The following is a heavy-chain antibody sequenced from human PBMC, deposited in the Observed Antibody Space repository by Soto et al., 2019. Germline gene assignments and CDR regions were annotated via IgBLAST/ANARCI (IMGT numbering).Heavy chain of an antibody. CDR1: GFTFSSFA. CDR3: ARGMLYAGILAC. Sequence: QVQLVESGGGVVQPGRSLRLSCVASGFTFSSFAMHWVRQAPGKGLEWVAVISDDGTEKYYADSVKGRFTISRDNSKNTLFLQVNSLRTEDTADYFCARGMLYAGILACWGQGTLVTVFS. CDR2: ISDDGTEK. V-gene: IGHV3-30-3*01. J-gene: IGHJ4*02. D-gene: IGHD2-8*01.